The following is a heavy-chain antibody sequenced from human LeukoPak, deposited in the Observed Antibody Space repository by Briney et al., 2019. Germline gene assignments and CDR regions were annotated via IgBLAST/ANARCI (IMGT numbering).Heavy chain of an antibody. CDR3: AKADYYGSVRFDL. CDR2: ISWNSGSI. Sequence: GGSLRLSCAASGFTFDDYAMHWVRQAPGKGLEWVSGISWNSGSIGYADSVKGRFTISRDNAKNSLYLQMNSLRAEDTALYYCAKADYYGSVRFDLWGRGTLVTVSS. CDR1: GFTFDDYA. D-gene: IGHD3-10*01. J-gene: IGHJ2*01. V-gene: IGHV3-9*01.